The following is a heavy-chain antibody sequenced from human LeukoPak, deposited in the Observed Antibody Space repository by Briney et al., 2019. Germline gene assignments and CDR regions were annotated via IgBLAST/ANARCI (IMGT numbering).Heavy chain of an antibody. V-gene: IGHV4-59*01. CDR2: LSKSGNT. CDR3: ARARYVNSFYAFDI. D-gene: IGHD3-9*01. CDR1: GGSISSYY. J-gene: IGHJ3*02. Sequence: SETLSLTCTVSGGSISSYYWSWIRLPPGKGLEWIGYLSKSGNTNYSPSLKSRVTIFGDTSKNQFFLKLSSVTAADTAVYYCARARYVNSFYAFDIWGQGTLVTVSA.